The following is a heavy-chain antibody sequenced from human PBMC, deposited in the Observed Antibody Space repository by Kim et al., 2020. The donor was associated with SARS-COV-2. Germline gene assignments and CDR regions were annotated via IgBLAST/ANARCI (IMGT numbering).Heavy chain of an antibody. V-gene: IGHV1-69*01. CDR3: ARGFGGNSDTDY. Sequence: KYAQKFQGRVTITADESTSTAYMELSSMRSEDTAVYCCARGFGGNSDTDYWGQGTLVTVSS. D-gene: IGHD2-21*02. J-gene: IGHJ4*02.